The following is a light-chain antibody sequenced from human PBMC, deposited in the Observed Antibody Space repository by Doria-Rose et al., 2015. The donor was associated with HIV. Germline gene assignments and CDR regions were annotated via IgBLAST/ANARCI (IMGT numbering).Light chain of an antibody. CDR1: QDVNSY. J-gene: IGKJ2*01. V-gene: IGKV1-9*01. Sequence: ASVGDRGTITCRASQDVNSYLAWYQQKPGKPPNLLIYAASTLQSGVPSRFSGSGSGTKFTLTISSLQPEDFADYYCQQLNSFPYTFGQGTKLDIK. CDR3: QQLNSFPYT. CDR2: AAS.